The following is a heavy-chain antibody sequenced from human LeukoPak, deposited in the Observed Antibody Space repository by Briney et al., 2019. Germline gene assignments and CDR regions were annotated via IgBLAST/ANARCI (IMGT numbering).Heavy chain of an antibody. V-gene: IGHV4-61*02. D-gene: IGHD3-22*01. CDR2: FHTGGSA. CDR3: AREEYYDDSGYYFRYFDS. CDR1: GGSISSDNYY. J-gene: IGHJ4*02. Sequence: SETLSLTCSVSGGSISSDNYYWTWIRQPAGKGLEWIGRFHTGGSANYNPSLKSRVTISVDTSKNQFSLRLNSVTAADAAIYYCAREEYYDDSGYYFRYFDSWGQGTLVTVSS.